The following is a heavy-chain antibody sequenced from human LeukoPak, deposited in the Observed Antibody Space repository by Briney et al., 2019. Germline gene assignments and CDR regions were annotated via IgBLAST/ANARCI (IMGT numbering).Heavy chain of an antibody. CDR3: ARDASFRPFNY. D-gene: IGHD3-16*01. CDR2: VNPNTGGT. J-gene: IGHJ4*02. V-gene: IGHV1-2*02. Sequence: ASVKVSCKASGITFTDQHIHWVRQAPGQGLERMGWVNPNTGGTSYTQKFQGRVTMTRDTSINTAYMELSSLRSDDTAIYYCARDASFRPFNYWGQGTLVTVSS. CDR1: GITFTDQH.